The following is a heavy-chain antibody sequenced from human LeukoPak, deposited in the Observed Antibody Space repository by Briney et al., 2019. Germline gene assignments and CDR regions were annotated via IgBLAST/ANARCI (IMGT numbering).Heavy chain of an antibody. D-gene: IGHD4-17*01. Sequence: GGSLRLSCAASGFTFSNYHMNWIRQAPGKGLEWVSVIYSGGSTYYADSVKGRFTISRDNSKNTLYLQMNSLRAEDTAVYYCASTFYGDSPPYWGQGTLVTVSS. CDR2: IYSGGST. CDR1: GFTFSNYH. J-gene: IGHJ4*02. CDR3: ASTFYGDSPPY. V-gene: IGHV3-66*01.